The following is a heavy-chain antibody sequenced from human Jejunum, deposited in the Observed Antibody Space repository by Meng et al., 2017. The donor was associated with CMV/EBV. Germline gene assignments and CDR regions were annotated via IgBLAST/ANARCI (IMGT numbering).Heavy chain of an antibody. J-gene: IGHJ4*02. V-gene: IGHV1-3*01. CDR2: IFGGTGKT. D-gene: IGHD1-7*01. Sequence: SCKASGKTFTSYAIFWVRQAPGQSLEWLGWIFGGTGKTSYSETFQDRLTITRDTSATTVYMELTRLTSEDTAVYFCARDRGNFLLPFWGQGTLVTVSS. CDR1: GKTFTSYA. CDR3: ARDRGNFLLPF.